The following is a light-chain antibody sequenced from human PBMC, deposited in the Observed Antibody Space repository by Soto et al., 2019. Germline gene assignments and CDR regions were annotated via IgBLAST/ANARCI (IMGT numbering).Light chain of an antibody. CDR2: DAS. CDR1: QDISNY. Sequence: DIQMTQSPSSLSASVGDRFTITCHASQDISNYLNWYQQKPGRAPKLLIYDASNLEAGVPSRFRGNGSGTDFTFTSSRLQPEDIATYYCQQYENLPTFGQGTRLEIK. J-gene: IGKJ5*01. V-gene: IGKV1-33*01. CDR3: QQYENLPT.